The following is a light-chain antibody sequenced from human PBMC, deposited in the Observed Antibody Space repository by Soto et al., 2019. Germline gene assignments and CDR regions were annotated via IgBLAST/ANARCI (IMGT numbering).Light chain of an antibody. CDR2: DAS. J-gene: IGKJ5*01. V-gene: IGKV1-5*01. Sequence: DIQMTQSPSPLSASVGDRVTITCRASQSLNNYLAWYQQKPGKAPKLLIYDASTLERGVPSRFSGTGSGTEFTLTISSLQPDDFATYYCQQYYRSSITFGQGTRLEI. CDR3: QQYYRSSIT. CDR1: QSLNNY.